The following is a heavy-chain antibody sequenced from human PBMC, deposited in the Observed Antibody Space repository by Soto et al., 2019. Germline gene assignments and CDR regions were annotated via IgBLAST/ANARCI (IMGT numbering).Heavy chain of an antibody. Sequence: EVQLVESGGGLVQPEGSLRLSCAASGFTFSTHWMTWVRQAPGKGLQWVANIKPDGSEKNYVDSVKGRFTISRDNAKNSLYLKMNTLRADDTAVYYCARQGWFFDPWGQGTLVTVSS. CDR1: GFTFSTHW. V-gene: IGHV3-7*01. J-gene: IGHJ5*02. D-gene: IGHD2-15*01. CDR2: IKPDGSEK. CDR3: ARQGWFFDP.